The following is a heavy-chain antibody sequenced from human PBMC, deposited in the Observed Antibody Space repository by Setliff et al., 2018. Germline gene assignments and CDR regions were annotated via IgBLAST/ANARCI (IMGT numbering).Heavy chain of an antibody. Sequence: ASVKVSCKASGFTLSEYYMHWVRQAPGQGLEWMGSINAKSGGTNYAQKFRGRIIITRDTSIATVYLELSGLQPDDTAIYFCVRCGGVRGVLYNWFDPWGQGTLVTVSS. D-gene: IGHD3-10*01. J-gene: IGHJ5*02. V-gene: IGHV1-2*02. CDR2: INAKSGGT. CDR1: GFTLSEYY. CDR3: VRCGGVRGVLYNWFDP.